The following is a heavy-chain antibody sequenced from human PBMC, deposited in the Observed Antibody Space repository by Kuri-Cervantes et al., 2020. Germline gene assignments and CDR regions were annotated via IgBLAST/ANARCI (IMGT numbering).Heavy chain of an antibody. J-gene: IGHJ6*02. CDR1: GFTFSSYW. V-gene: IGHV3-7*01. CDR2: ITQDGSEK. D-gene: IGHD2-8*02. CDR3: ARDRAYWVVNGMDV. Sequence: ETLSLTCAASGFTFSSYWMSWVRQAPGKGLEWVANITQDGSEKYYVDSVKGRFTISRDNAKNSLYLQMNSLRAEDTAVYYCARDRAYWVVNGMDVWGQGTTVTVSS.